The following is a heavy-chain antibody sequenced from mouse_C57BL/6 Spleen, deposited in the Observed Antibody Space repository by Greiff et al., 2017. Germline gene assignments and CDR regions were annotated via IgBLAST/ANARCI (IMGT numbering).Heavy chain of an antibody. V-gene: IGHV14-2*01. CDR1: GFNITDYY. CDR3: ARYDYIYYYAMDD. J-gene: IGHJ4*01. Sequence: VQLQQSGAELVKPGASVKLSCTASGFNITDYYMHWVKQRAEQGLEWIGRIDPEDGETKYAPKFKGKATITADTSSNTAYLQLSSLTSEDTAVYYGARYDYIYYYAMDDWGQGASVTASS. CDR2: IDPEDGET. D-gene: IGHD2-4*01.